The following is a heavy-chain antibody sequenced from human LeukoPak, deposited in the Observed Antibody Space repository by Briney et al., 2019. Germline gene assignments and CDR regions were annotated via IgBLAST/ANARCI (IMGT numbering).Heavy chain of an antibody. CDR1: GFTLSSYA. D-gene: IGHD2-21*01. J-gene: IGHJ4*02. Sequence: GGSLRLSCAASGFTLSSYAMSWVRPAPGKGLEWVSAISDSGNTYHADSVKGPFTISRESSKNTLFLQMNRLRPEDAGVYYCAKAPVTTCRGAYCYPFDYWGQGNLVTVSS. CDR2: ISDSGNT. V-gene: IGHV3-23*01. CDR3: AKAPVTTCRGAYCYPFDY.